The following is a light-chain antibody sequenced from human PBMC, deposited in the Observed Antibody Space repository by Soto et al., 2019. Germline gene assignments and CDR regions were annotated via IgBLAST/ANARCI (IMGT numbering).Light chain of an antibody. J-gene: IGKJ1*01. CDR2: AAS. V-gene: IGKV1-9*01. CDR1: QGISSY. Sequence: DIQLTQSPSFLSASVGDRVTITCRASQGISSYLAWYQKKPGKAPKLLMYAASTLQSGVPSRFSGSGSGTEFTLTISSLQREDFAIYYCQQSYSSTWTFGQGTKVDIK. CDR3: QQSYSSTWT.